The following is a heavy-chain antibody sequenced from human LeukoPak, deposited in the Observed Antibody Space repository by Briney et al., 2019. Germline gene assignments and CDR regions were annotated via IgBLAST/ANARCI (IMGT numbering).Heavy chain of an antibody. CDR1: GGSIIVSTYY. CDR2: TYYSGST. D-gene: IGHD1-26*01. J-gene: IGHJ4*02. V-gene: IGHV4-39*01. CDR3: ARHDDGSFSSSDY. Sequence: SETLSLTCTVSGGSIIVSTYYWGWVRQPPGKGLEWIGSTYYSGSTYYNPSLKSRVTISADTSKTQFSLKLTSVTAADTAVYYCARHDDGSFSSSDYWGQGTLVTVSS.